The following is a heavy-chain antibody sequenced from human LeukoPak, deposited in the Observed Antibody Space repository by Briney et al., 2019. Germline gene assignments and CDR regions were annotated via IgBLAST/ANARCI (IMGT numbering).Heavy chain of an antibody. CDR1: GGTFSSYA. D-gene: IGHD2-15*01. V-gene: IGHV1-2*02. J-gene: IGHJ4*02. CDR3: ARGVPLYCSGGSCFVY. CDR2: INPNSGGT. Sequence: ASVKVSCKASGGTFSSYAISWVRQAPGQGLEWMGWINPNSGGTNYAQKFQGRVTMTRDTSISTAYMELSRLRSDDTAVYYCARGVPLYCSGGSCFVYWGQGTLVTVSS.